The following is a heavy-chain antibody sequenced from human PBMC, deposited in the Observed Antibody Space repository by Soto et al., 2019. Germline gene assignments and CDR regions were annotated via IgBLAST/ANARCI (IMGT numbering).Heavy chain of an antibody. V-gene: IGHV5-51*01. CDR3: ARHPRPVLDTSWFDP. CDR1: GYSFTSYW. D-gene: IGHD2-8*01. Sequence: GESLKISCKGSGYSFTSYWIGWVRQMPGKGLEWMGIIYPGDSDTRYSPSFQGQVTISADKSISTAYLQWSSLKASDTAMYYCARHPRPVLDTSWFDPWGQGTLVTVSS. CDR2: IYPGDSDT. J-gene: IGHJ5*02.